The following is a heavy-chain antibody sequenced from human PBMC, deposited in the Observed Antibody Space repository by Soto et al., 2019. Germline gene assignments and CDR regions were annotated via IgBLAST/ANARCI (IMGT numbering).Heavy chain of an antibody. CDR1: GFSFNTSG. D-gene: IGHD2-21*02. CDR3: ATKVRVTNYLYYGMDV. V-gene: IGHV3-30*03. J-gene: IGHJ6*02. CDR2: IAFDGSQE. Sequence: QVQLVESGGGGVQPGRALRLSCAASGFSFNTSGMHWVRQAPGKGLEWVAVIAFDGSQEFYGDSVRGRFTISRDNSKNTLFLQMKSLTPEDTAVYYCATKVRVTNYLYYGMDVWGQGTTVTVSS.